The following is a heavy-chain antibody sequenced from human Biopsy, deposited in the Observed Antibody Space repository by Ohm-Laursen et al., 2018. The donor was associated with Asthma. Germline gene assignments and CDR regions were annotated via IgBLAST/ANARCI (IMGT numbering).Heavy chain of an antibody. CDR3: ARPRWGPYGY. V-gene: IGHV3-7*01. D-gene: IGHD4-17*01. Sequence: SLRLSCTASGFTFGDYWMSWVRQVPGKELEWVANIKHDGSEKNHVDSLKGRFTISRDNAKNSLYLQMNSLRDEDTAVYYCARPRWGPYGYWGQGTLVTVSS. CDR1: GFTFGDYW. CDR2: IKHDGSEK. J-gene: IGHJ4*02.